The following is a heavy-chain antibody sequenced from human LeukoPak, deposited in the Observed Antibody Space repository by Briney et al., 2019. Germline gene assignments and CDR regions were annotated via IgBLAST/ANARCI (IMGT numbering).Heavy chain of an antibody. J-gene: IGHJ5*02. CDR3: ARDRAEGKTWVEFDP. CDR1: GFIVNSYA. CDR2: IYSDGVT. Sequence: GGSLRLSCAASGFIVNSYAMSWVRQAPGKGLAWVSLIYSDGVTQYADSVKGRFTISRDNSKNTLYLQMNSLRDEDTAAYFCARDRAEGKTWVEFDPWGQGTLVTVSS. V-gene: IGHV3-66*02.